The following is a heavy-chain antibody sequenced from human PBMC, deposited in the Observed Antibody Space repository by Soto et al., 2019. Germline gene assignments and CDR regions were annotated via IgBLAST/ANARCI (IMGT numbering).Heavy chain of an antibody. D-gene: IGHD1-26*01. CDR1: GFTFSSYG. CDR2: ISYDGSNK. Sequence: QVQLVESGGGVVQPGRSLRLSCAASGFTFSSYGMHWVRQAPGKGLEWVAVISYDGSNKYYADSVKGRFTISRDNSKNTLYLQMNSLRAEDTAVYYCAKLVGATPPPHAVDIWGQGTMVTVSS. V-gene: IGHV3-30*18. CDR3: AKLVGATPPPHAVDI. J-gene: IGHJ3*02.